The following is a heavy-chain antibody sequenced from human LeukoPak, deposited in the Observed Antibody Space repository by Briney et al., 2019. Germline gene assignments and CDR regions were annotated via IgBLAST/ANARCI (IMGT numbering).Heavy chain of an antibody. CDR2: IYHSGST. Sequence: SETLSLTCNVSGYSISSGYYWGWNRQPPGKGLEWIGSIYHSGSTYYNPSLKSRVTISVDTSKNQFFLKLSSVTAADTAVYYCARGRLFGVDEEYSWFDPWGQGTLVTVSS. V-gene: IGHV4-38-2*02. CDR3: ARGRLFGVDEEYSWFDP. J-gene: IGHJ5*02. CDR1: GYSISSGYY. D-gene: IGHD3-3*01.